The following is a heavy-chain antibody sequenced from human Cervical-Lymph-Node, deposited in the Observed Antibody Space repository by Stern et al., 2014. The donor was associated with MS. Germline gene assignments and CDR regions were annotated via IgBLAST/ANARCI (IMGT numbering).Heavy chain of an antibody. CDR2: ISWNSGSI. Sequence: EVQLLESGGGLVQPGRSLRLSCAASGFTFDDYAMHWVRQAPGKGLEWVSGISWNSGSIGYADSVKCRFTISRDNAKNSLYLQMNSLRAEDTALYYCAKDLGGYRYYGMDVWGQGTTVTVSS. CDR3: AKDLGGYRYYGMDV. D-gene: IGHD5-12*01. CDR1: GFTFDDYA. V-gene: IGHV3-9*01. J-gene: IGHJ6*02.